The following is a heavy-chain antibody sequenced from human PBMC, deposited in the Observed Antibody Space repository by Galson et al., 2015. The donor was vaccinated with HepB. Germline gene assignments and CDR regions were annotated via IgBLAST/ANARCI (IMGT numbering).Heavy chain of an antibody. J-gene: IGHJ6*02. V-gene: IGHV3-23*01. D-gene: IGHD3-3*01. CDR3: AKAGGYYDFWSGYYGSDYYYGMDV. CDR1: GFTFSSYA. Sequence: SLRLSCAASGFTFSSYAMSWVRQAPGKGLEWVSAISGSGGSTYYADSVKGRFTISRDNSKNTLYLQMNSLRAEDTAVYYCAKAGGYYDFWSGYYGSDYYYGMDVWGQGTTVTVSS. CDR2: ISGSGGST.